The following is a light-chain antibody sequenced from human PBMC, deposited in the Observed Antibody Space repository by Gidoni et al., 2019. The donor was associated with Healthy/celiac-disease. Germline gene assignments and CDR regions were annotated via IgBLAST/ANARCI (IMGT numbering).Light chain of an antibody. CDR3: SSYTSSSTHYV. CDR1: SSDVGGYNY. J-gene: IGLJ1*01. Sequence: QSALTQPASVSGSPGQSITMSCTGTSSDVGGYNYVSWYQQHPGKAPKLMIDDVSNRPSGVANRFSGAKSGNTASLTISGLQAEDEADYYCSSYTSSSTHYVFGTGTKVTVL. V-gene: IGLV2-14*03. CDR2: DVS.